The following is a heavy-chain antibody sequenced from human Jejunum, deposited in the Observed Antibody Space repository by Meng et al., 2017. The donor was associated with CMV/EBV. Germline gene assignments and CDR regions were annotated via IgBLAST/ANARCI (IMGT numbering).Heavy chain of an antibody. CDR2: RYYSETP. D-gene: IGHD1-26*01. V-gene: IGHV4-59*01. CDR1: GDSITRYY. CDR3: ARVSVGASYYFDY. J-gene: IGHJ4*02. Sequence: VSGDSITRYYVSWIRQPPGKGLEWIGYRYYSETPYYSHSLRGRVIISADTAKNQFSLKLSSVTAADTAVYYCARVSVGASYYFDYWGPGTLVTVSS.